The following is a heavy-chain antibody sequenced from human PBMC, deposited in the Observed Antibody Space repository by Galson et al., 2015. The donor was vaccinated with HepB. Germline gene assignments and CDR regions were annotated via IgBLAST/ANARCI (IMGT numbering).Heavy chain of an antibody. V-gene: IGHV5-51*01. CDR2: VHPRDSDT. Sequence: QSGAEVKKPGESLRISCIGSGYTFANFRIGWVRQMPGKGLEWMGIVHPRDSDTTYSPSFQGHVTISVDKSINSAYLQWNSLEASDTAIYYCARLKSAGGLAYFYAMDVWGQGTTVTVSS. CDR1: GYTFANFR. CDR3: ARLKSAGGLAYFYAMDV. J-gene: IGHJ6*02. D-gene: IGHD3-9*01.